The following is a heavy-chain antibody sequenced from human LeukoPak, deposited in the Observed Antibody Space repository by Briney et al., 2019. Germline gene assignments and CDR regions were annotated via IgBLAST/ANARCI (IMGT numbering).Heavy chain of an antibody. J-gene: IGHJ5*02. CDR3: ARHGFGLYCSGGSCYSPRRWFDP. Sequence: GESLKISCKGSGYSFTSYWIRWVRQMPGKGLEWMGIIYPGGSDTRYSPSFQGQVTISADKSISTAYLQWSSLKASDTAMYYCARHGFGLYCSGGSCYSPRRWFDPWGQGTLVTVSS. CDR1: GYSFTSYW. D-gene: IGHD2-15*01. CDR2: IYPGGSDT. V-gene: IGHV5-51*01.